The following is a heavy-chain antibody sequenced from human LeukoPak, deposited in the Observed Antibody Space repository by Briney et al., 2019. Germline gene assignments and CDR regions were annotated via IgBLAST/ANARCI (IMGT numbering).Heavy chain of an antibody. CDR2: INPSGGSR. Sequence: ASVKVCCKASGYTFTSCYMHWVRPAPGQGLVWMRIINPSGGSRRYAQKFQGRVTITADESTSTAYMELSSLRSEDTAVYYCARAVYSSSSEYFQHWGQGTLVTVSS. V-gene: IGHV1-46*01. D-gene: IGHD6-6*01. CDR1: GYTFTSCY. J-gene: IGHJ1*01. CDR3: ARAVYSSSSEYFQH.